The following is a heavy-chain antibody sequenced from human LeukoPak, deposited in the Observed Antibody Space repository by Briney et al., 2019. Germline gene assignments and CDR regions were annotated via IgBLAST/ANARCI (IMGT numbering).Heavy chain of an antibody. D-gene: IGHD6-13*01. CDR3: AREGGSSWPFDY. CDR1: GFTFSSYA. J-gene: IGHJ4*02. CDR2: ISYDGSNK. V-gene: IGHV3-30*01. Sequence: PGGSLRLSCAASGFTFSSYAMHWVRQAPSKGLEWVAVISYDGSNKYYADSVKGRFTISRDNSKNTLYLQMNSLRAEDTAVYYCAREGGSSWPFDYWGQGTLVTVSS.